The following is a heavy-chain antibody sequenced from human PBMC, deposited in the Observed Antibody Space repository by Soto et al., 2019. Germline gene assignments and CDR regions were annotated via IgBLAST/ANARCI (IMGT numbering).Heavy chain of an antibody. D-gene: IGHD4-17*01. J-gene: IGHJ4*02. Sequence: SETLSLTCTVSGGSISSYYWSWIRQPPGKGLEWIGYIYYSGSTNYNPSLKSRVTISVDTSKNQFSLKLSSVTAADTAVYYCARAYGCDFDYWGQGTLVTVSS. CDR3: ARAYGCDFDY. CDR2: IYYSGST. V-gene: IGHV4-59*08. CDR1: GGSISSYY.